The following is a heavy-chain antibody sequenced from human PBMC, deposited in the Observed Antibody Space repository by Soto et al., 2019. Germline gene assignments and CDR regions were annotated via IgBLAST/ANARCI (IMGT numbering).Heavy chain of an antibody. Sequence: QVQLVQSGPEMMQPGASVKVSCKASGYTSLSYAMHWVRQVPGQGFEWLGWINAGVGGTMYSQRFQGRVRITRDTSANTVYMEVSALTSEDTAVYYCAREVQGVTSFDYWGQGTLVIVSS. D-gene: IGHD3-10*01. CDR3: AREVQGVTSFDY. CDR2: INAGVGGT. V-gene: IGHV1-3*01. CDR1: GYTSLSYA. J-gene: IGHJ4*02.